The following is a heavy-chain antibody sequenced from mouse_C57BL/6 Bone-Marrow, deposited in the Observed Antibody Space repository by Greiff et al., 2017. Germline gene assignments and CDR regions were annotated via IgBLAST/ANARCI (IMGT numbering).Heavy chain of an antibody. D-gene: IGHD1-1*01. J-gene: IGHJ1*03. CDR1: GYTFTSYW. V-gene: IGHV1-64*01. CDR2: IHPNSGST. Sequence: QVQLQQPGAELVKPGASVKLSCKASGYTFTSYWMHWVKQRPGQGLEWIGMIHPNSGSTNYNEKFKSKATLTVDKSSSTAYMQLSSLTSEDSAVYYWAREVTTVVATRYFDVWGTGTTVTVSS. CDR3: AREVTTVVATRYFDV.